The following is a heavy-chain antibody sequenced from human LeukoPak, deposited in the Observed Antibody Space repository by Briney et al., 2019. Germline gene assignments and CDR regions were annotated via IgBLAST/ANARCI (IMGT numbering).Heavy chain of an antibody. CDR2: LQYDGGST. V-gene: IGHV3-30*02. D-gene: IGHD2-2*01. CDR1: GFTFSDYG. J-gene: IGHJ4*02. CDR3: SRGMGGYQLLKNFDL. Sequence: GGSLRLSCAASGFTFSDYGMHWVRQAPGKGPEWVAYLQYDGGSTSYADSMKGRFTVSRDNSKNTLSLQMNSLRTEDTAVYYCSRGMGGYQLLKNFDLWGQGTLVTVSS.